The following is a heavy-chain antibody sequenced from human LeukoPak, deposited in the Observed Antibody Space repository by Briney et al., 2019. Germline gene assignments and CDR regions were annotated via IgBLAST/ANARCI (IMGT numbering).Heavy chain of an antibody. V-gene: IGHV3-30*02. CDR3: ARKYCSSTSCYFTNMDV. Sequence: PGGSLRLSCAASGFTFTNYAMHWVRQAPGKGLEWVAFIRHDGSNKYYADSVKGRFTISRDNSKNTLYLQMNSLRAEDTAVYYCARKYCSSTSCYFTNMDVWGKGTTVTVSS. D-gene: IGHD2-2*01. J-gene: IGHJ6*03. CDR2: IRHDGSNK. CDR1: GFTFTNYA.